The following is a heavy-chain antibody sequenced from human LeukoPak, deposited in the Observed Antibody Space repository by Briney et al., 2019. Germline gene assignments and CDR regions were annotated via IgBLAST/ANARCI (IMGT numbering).Heavy chain of an antibody. CDR1: GYTFTGYY. CDR2: INPNSGGT. J-gene: IGHJ4*02. D-gene: IGHD3-22*01. Sequence: ASVKVSCKASGYTFTGYYMHWVRQAPGQGLEWMGWINPNSGGTNYAQKFQGRVTMTRDTSISTAYMELSRLRSDDTAVYYCARSVRDYYGSSGYYFGLFYFDYWGQGTLVTVSS. CDR3: ARSVRDYYGSSGYYFGLFYFDY. V-gene: IGHV1-2*02.